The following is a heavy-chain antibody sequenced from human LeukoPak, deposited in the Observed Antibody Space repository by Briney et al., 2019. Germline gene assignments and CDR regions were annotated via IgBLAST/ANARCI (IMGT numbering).Heavy chain of an antibody. J-gene: IGHJ4*02. CDR2: IKSKTDGGTT. CDR1: GFTFSNAW. CDR3: ARDRGELLGGEIDY. D-gene: IGHD1-26*01. V-gene: IGHV3-15*01. Sequence: PGGSLRLSCAASGFTFSNAWMSWVRQAPGKGLEWVGRIKSKTDGGTTDYAAPVKGRFTISRDNSKNTLYLQMGSLRAEDMAVYYCARDRGELLGGEIDYWGQGTLVTVSS.